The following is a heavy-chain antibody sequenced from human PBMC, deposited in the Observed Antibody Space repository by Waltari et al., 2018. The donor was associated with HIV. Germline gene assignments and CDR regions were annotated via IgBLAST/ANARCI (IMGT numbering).Heavy chain of an antibody. V-gene: IGHV3-49*03. D-gene: IGHD5-18*01. Sequence: EVQLVESGGGLVQSGRSLRLSCPACGFTFGDYAMSWFRQAPGKGLEWVGFIRSKTYGGTTEYAASVKDRFTISRDDSKSIAYLQMNSLKTEDTAVYYCSRSRGYSYGYADYWGQGTLVTVSS. CDR1: GFTFGDYA. J-gene: IGHJ4*02. CDR2: IRSKTYGGTT. CDR3: SRSRGYSYGYADY.